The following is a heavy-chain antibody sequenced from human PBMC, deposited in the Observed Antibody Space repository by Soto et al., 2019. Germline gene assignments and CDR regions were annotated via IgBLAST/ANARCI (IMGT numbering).Heavy chain of an antibody. CDR1: GYTFTSYG. D-gene: IGHD6-19*01. CDR2: ISAYNGNT. Sequence: GASVKVSCKASGYTFTSYGISWVRQAPGQGLEWMGWISAYNGNTNYAQKLQGRVTMTTDTSTSTAYMELRSLRSDDTAVYYCSREVIAVADNKDDAFDIWGQGTMVTVSS. J-gene: IGHJ3*02. CDR3: SREVIAVADNKDDAFDI. V-gene: IGHV1-18*01.